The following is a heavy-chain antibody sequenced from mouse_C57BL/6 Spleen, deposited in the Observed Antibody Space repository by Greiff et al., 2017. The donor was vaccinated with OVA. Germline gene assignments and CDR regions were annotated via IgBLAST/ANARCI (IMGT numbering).Heavy chain of an antibody. CDR3: ARVYDYDGYYFDY. V-gene: IGHV1-72*01. D-gene: IGHD2-4*01. CDR2: IDPNSGGT. Sequence: QVQLKQPGAELVKPGASVKLSCKASGYTFTSYWMHWVKQRPGRGLEWIGRIDPNSGGTKYNEKFKSKATLTVDKPSSTAYMQLSSLTSEDSAVYYCARVYDYDGYYFDYWGQGTTLTVSS. J-gene: IGHJ2*01. CDR1: GYTFTSYW.